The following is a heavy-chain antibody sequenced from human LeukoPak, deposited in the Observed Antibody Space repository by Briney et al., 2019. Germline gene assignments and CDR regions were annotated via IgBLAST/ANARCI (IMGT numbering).Heavy chain of an antibody. J-gene: IGHJ3*02. Sequence: GGSLRLSCAASGFSFSSYTMKWVRQTPGKGLEWVSSIRAGGTSIYSADSVKGRFTISRDNAKNSLYLQMNSLRAEDTAVYYCARAKRNGFDIWGQGTMVTVSS. CDR2: IRAGGTSI. V-gene: IGHV3-21*01. CDR1: GFSFSSYT. CDR3: ARAKRNGFDI.